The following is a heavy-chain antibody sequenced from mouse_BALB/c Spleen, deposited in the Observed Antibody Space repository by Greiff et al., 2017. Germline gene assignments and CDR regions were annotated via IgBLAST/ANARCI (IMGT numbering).Heavy chain of an antibody. CDR2: IRSKSNNYAT. V-gene: IGHV10-1*02. CDR1: GFTFNTYA. J-gene: IGHJ4*01. CDR3: VRQRGYRYDRDYYAMDY. Sequence: EVQLVESGGGLVQPKGSLKLSCAASGFTFNTYAMNWVRQAPGKGLEWVARIRSKSNNYATYYADSVKDRFTISRDDSQSMLYLQMNNLKTEDTAMYYCVRQRGYRYDRDYYAMDYWGQGTSVTVSS. D-gene: IGHD2-14*01.